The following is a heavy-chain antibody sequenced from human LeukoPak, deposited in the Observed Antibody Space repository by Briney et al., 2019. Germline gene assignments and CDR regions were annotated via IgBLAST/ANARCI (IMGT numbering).Heavy chain of an antibody. D-gene: IGHD4-23*01. CDR1: GYPFSNYG. J-gene: IGHJ4*02. CDR3: ARVSTVAYYFDY. Sequence: GASVTVSCKTSGYPFSNYGISWVRQAPGQGLEWMGWISAYNGNTNYAQKLQGRVTMTTDTSTSTAYMELRSLRSDDTAVYYCARVSTVAYYFDYWGQGTLVTVSS. V-gene: IGHV1-18*01. CDR2: ISAYNGNT.